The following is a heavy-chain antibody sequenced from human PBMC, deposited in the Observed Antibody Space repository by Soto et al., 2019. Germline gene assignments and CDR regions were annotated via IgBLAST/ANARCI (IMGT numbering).Heavy chain of an antibody. V-gene: IGHV1-18*01. CDR2: ISTYNGNT. J-gene: IGHJ5*02. D-gene: IGHD6-19*01. CDR1: GYTFTSYG. Sequence: QVQLVQSGAEVKNPGASVKVSCKASGYTFTSYGISWVRQAPGQGLEWMGWISTYNGNTNPVQKLQGIVTMTRETSTNTAYMELRILRSDDTAVYYCARSADSSGWYRGFDPWGQGTLVTVSS. CDR3: ARSADSSGWYRGFDP.